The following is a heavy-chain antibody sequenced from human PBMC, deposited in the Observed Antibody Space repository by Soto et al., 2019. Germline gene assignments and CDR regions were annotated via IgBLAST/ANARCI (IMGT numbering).Heavy chain of an antibody. CDR1: GDIFSGYS. CDR2: VIPLFGST. Sequence: QVQLVQSGAEVKKPGSSVKVSCTASGDIFSGYSISWVRQAPGQGLEWMGGVIPLFGSTNYAPKFQGRVTITADQSTNTGYMELSSLKSEDTAVYYCARDLGTGYDPGDYWGQGTLVTVSS. J-gene: IGHJ4*02. V-gene: IGHV1-69*12. D-gene: IGHD5-12*01. CDR3: ARDLGTGYDPGDY.